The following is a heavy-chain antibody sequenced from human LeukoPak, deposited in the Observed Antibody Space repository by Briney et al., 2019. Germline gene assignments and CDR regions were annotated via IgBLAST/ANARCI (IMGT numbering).Heavy chain of an antibody. J-gene: IGHJ4*02. CDR1: GFTFDDYA. Sequence: GGSLRLSCAASGFTFDDYAMHWVRHAPGKGLEWVSGISWNSGSKGYADSVKGRFTISRDSAKNSLYLQINSLRVEDTAVYYCARDSGGNYYFDFWGQGTLVTVSS. D-gene: IGHD1-7*01. CDR3: ARDSGGNYYFDF. V-gene: IGHV3-9*01. CDR2: ISWNSGSK.